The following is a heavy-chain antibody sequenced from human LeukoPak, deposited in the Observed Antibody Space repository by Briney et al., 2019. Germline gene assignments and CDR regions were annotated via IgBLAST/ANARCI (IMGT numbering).Heavy chain of an antibody. CDR1: GFTFSSYS. V-gene: IGHV3-48*02. CDR2: ISSDSTTI. J-gene: IGHJ4*02. CDR3: GRGRAY. Sequence: GGDLSLSCAASGFTFSSYSMNWVRLAPGKGLEWVSYISSDSTTIYHADSVKGRFTISRDNAKNSLYLQMNSLRDEDTAVYYCGRGRAYWGQGTLVSVSS.